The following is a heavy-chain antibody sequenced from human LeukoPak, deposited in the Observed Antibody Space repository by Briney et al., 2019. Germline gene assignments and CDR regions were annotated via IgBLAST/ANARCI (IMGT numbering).Heavy chain of an antibody. J-gene: IGHJ4*02. Sequence: GGSLRLSCAASGFTFDDYAMHWVRQAPGKGLEWVAVTVGGGDGTYYADSVKGRFTISRDNSNNTLYLQMNSLRAEDTAVYYCAKLTTSWGQGTLVTVSS. CDR2: TVGGGDGT. CDR3: AKLTTS. CDR1: GFTFDDYA. D-gene: IGHD4-11*01. V-gene: IGHV3-23*01.